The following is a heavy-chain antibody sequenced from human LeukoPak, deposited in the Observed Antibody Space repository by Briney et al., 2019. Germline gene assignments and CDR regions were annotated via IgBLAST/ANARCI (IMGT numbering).Heavy chain of an antibody. V-gene: IGHV3-30*18. CDR2: MLYDGSNK. Sequence: PGGSLRLSCAASGFTFSSYGMHWVRQAPGKGLEWVAVMLYDGSNKYYADSVKGRFTISRDNSKNTLYLQMNSLRAEDTAVYYCAKTRTEGYSYGSFDYWGQGTLVTVSS. CDR1: GFTFSSYG. CDR3: AKTRTEGYSYGSFDY. J-gene: IGHJ4*02. D-gene: IGHD5-18*01.